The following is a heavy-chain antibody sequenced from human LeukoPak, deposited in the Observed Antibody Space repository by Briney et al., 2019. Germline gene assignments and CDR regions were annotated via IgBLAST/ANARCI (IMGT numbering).Heavy chain of an antibody. J-gene: IGHJ4*02. CDR2: IKKDGSEK. D-gene: IGHD7-27*01. V-gene: IGHV3-7*01. CDR3: ARDAWGVDY. CDR1: GFTFNYYW. Sequence: PGGSLRLSCAASGFTFNYYWMSWVRQAPGKGLEWVANIKKDGSEKYYVDSVKGRFTISRDNAQNSLFLQMNSLRAEDTAVCYCARDAWGVDYWGQGTLVTVSS.